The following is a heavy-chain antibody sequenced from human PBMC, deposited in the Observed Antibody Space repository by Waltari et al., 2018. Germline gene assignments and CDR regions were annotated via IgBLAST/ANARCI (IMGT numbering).Heavy chain of an antibody. CDR2: CDPEEDET. Sequence: QVQLLQSGAEVKKPGASVKVSCKVSGYTLTDLSMHGVRQAPGKGREWMGRCDPEEDETIYAYKFQGRVTMTEYAATDTAYMELSSLGSEDTAVYYCEIDRPTSFMDVWGQGTTVTVSS. V-gene: IGHV1-24*01. CDR1: GYTLTDLS. CDR3: EIDRPTSFMDV. J-gene: IGHJ6*02.